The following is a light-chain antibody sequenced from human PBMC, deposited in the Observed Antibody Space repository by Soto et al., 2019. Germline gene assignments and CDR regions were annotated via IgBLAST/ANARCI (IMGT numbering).Light chain of an antibody. V-gene: IGKV1-39*01. Sequence: DIQMTQSPSSLSASVGDRVTITCRASQSVSRSLNWYQQQPGKAPKLLIYAASSLQGGVPARFTGSGSGTDFTLTISSLQPENCATYYCQQSYSSPYTFGQGTTLEIK. CDR2: AAS. CDR3: QQSYSSPYT. CDR1: QSVSRS. J-gene: IGKJ2*01.